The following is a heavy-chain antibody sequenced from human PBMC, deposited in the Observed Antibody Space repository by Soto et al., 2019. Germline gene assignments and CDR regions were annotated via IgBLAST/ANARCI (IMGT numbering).Heavy chain of an antibody. Sequence: QVQLQESGPGLVKPSQTLSLTCTVSGGSISSGGYYWSWIRQYPGKGLEWIGYIYYSGSTYYNPSLKSRATISVDTSKNQFSLKLSSVTAADTAVYYCARDHSEGFGWFLFDYWGQGTLVTVSS. J-gene: IGHJ4*02. CDR1: GGSISSGGYY. D-gene: IGHD3-9*01. CDR3: ARDHSEGFGWFLFDY. V-gene: IGHV4-31*03. CDR2: IYYSGST.